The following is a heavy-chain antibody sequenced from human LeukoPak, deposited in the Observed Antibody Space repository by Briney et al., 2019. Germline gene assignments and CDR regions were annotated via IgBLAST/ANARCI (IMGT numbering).Heavy chain of an antibody. CDR3: VRQKKSHGNFDY. Sequence: GGSLRLSCAASGFTFSDHAMHWVRQAPGKGLEWVSAVGIAADTFYPGSVRGRFTISRENAKNSLYLQMNSLRVEDTAVYYCVRQKKSHGNFDYWGQGTLVTVSS. D-gene: IGHD1-26*01. V-gene: IGHV3-13*01. CDR2: VGIAADT. CDR1: GFTFSDHA. J-gene: IGHJ4*02.